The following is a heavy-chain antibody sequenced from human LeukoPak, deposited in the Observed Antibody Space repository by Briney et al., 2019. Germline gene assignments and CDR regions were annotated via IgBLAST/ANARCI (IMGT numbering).Heavy chain of an antibody. V-gene: IGHV1-8*01. D-gene: IGHD5-18*01. J-gene: IGHJ4*02. CDR3: ARAEAAMGYFDY. CDR2: MNPNSGNT. CDR1: GYTFTSYD. Sequence: GASVKVSCKASGYTFTSYDINWVRQATGQGLEWMGWMNPNSGNTGYAQKFQGRVTMTRNTSISTAYMELSSLRSEDTAVYCCARAEAAMGYFDYWGQGTLVTVSS.